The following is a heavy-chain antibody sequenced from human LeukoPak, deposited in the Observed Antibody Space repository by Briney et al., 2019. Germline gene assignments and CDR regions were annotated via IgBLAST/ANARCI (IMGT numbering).Heavy chain of an antibody. V-gene: IGHV4-39*01. CDR1: GGSISSSSYY. CDR3: ARHGSFTGGDYYGSGSYYKGAFDI. CDR2: IYYSGST. J-gene: IGHJ3*02. D-gene: IGHD3-10*01. Sequence: SETLSLTCTVSGGSISSSSYYWGWIRQPPGKGLEWIGSIYYSGSTYYNPSLKSRVTISVDTSKNQFSLKLSSVTAADTAVYYCARHGSFTGGDYYGSGSYYKGAFDIWGQGTMVTVSS.